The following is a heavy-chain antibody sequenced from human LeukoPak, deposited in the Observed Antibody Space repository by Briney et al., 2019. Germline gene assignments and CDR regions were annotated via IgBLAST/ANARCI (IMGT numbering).Heavy chain of an antibody. CDR1: GGSISSYY. CDR2: IYYSGST. CDR3: ARRTGYCSGGSCYHWFDP. D-gene: IGHD2-15*01. Sequence: SETLSLTCTVSGGSISSYYWSWIRQPPGKGLEWIGDIYYSGSTNYNPSLKSRVTISVDTSKNQFSLKLSSVTAADTAVYYCARRTGYCSGGSCYHWFDPWGQGTLVTVSS. J-gene: IGHJ5*02. V-gene: IGHV4-59*01.